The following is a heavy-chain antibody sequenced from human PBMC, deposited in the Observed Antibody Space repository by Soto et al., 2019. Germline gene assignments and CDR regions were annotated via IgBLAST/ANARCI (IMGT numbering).Heavy chain of an antibody. V-gene: IGHV1-58*01. CDR2: IVVGSGNT. D-gene: IGHD3-3*01. CDR1: GFTFTSSA. Sequence: ASVKVSCKASGFTFTSSAVQWVRQARGQRLEWIGWIVVGSGNTNYAQKFQERVTITRDMSTSTAYMELSSLRSEDTAVYYCAAGLRFLERLLDYWGQGTLVTVSS. J-gene: IGHJ4*02. CDR3: AAGLRFLERLLDY.